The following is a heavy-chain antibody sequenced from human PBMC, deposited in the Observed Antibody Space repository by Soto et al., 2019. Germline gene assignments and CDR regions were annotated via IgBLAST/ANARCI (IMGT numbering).Heavy chain of an antibody. CDR3: ARDLAAMVTRGNWFDP. CDR2: ISYDGSNK. CDR1: GFTFSSYA. Sequence: HPGGSLRLSCAASGFTFSSYAMHWVRQAPGKGLEWVAVISYDGSNKYYADSVKGRFTISRDNSKNTLYLQMNSLRAEDTAVYYCARDLAAMVTRGNWFDPWGQGTLVTVSS. V-gene: IGHV3-30-3*01. D-gene: IGHD5-18*01. J-gene: IGHJ5*02.